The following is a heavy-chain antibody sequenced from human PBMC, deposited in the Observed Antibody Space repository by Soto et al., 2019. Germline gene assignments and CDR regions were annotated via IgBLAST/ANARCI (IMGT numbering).Heavy chain of an antibody. V-gene: IGHV4-4*07. Sequence: QVQLQEWGPGLVKPSETLSLTCTVSGGSLNTYYWSWIRQAAGTQLEWIGRIYSGGSTNYIPSRLSGVSVSVDMSKNQFALGLSSVAVAGTAVYYCARGPGGFGEFSLDYWDRGTLVPVSS. CDR1: GGSLNTYY. CDR3: ARGPGGFGEFSLDY. D-gene: IGHD3-10*01. CDR2: IYSGGST. J-gene: IGHJ4*01.